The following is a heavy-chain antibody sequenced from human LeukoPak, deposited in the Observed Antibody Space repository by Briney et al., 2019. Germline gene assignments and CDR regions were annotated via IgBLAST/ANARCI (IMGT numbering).Heavy chain of an antibody. CDR1: GFTFSDYY. CDR2: ISSSSSYT. Sequence: GGSLRLSCAVSGFTFSDYYMNWIRQAPGKGLEWVSYISSSSSYTDYADSVKGRFTISRDNAKNSLYLQMNSLRAEDTAVYYCARSLGIVVVFDQWGQGTLVTVSS. V-gene: IGHV3-11*03. CDR3: ARSLGIVVVFDQ. D-gene: IGHD3-22*01. J-gene: IGHJ4*02.